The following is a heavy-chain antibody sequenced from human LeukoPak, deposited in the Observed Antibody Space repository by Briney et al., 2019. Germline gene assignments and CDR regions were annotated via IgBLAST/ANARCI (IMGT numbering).Heavy chain of an antibody. CDR2: INPNSGGT. V-gene: IGHV1-2*02. CDR1: GYTFTGYY. D-gene: IGHD6-13*01. CDR3: ARGTYSSSSNWFDP. Sequence: ASVKVSCKASGYTFTGYYMHWVRQAPGQGLEWMGWINPNSGGTNYAQKFQGRVTMTRDTSISTAYMELSRLRSDDTAVYYCARGTYSSSSNWFDPWGQGTLVTVSS. J-gene: IGHJ5*02.